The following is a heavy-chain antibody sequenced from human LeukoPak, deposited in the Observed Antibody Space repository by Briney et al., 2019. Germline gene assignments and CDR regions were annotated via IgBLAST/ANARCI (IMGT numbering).Heavy chain of an antibody. Sequence: TGGSLRLSCAASGFTFSSYSMNWVRQAPGKGLEWVSSISSSSSYIYYADSVKGRFTISRDNAKNSLYLQMNSLRAEDTAVYYCEVLAYSSSQAGIDYWGQGTLVAVSS. CDR1: GFTFSSYS. J-gene: IGHJ4*02. CDR2: ISSSSSYI. D-gene: IGHD6-13*01. CDR3: EVLAYSSSQAGIDY. V-gene: IGHV3-21*01.